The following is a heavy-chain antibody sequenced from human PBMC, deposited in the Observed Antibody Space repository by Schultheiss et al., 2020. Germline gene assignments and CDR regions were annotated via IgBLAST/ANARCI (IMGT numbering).Heavy chain of an antibody. J-gene: IGHJ5*02. CDR2: IGGSGDST. Sequence: GGSLRLSCVASGFTFSSYAMNWVRQAPGKGLEWVSAIGGSGDSTYYADSVKGRFTISRDKSKNTLYLQMNSLRAEDTAIYYCARHGRSAGRGFHLWGQGILVTVSA. CDR1: GFTFSSYA. V-gene: IGHV3-23*01. D-gene: IGHD1-1*01. CDR3: ARHGRSAGRGFHL.